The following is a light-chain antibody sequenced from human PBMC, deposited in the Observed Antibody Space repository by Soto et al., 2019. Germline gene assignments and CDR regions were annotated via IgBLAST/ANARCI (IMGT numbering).Light chain of an antibody. CDR1: QSVSRSY. V-gene: IGKV3-15*01. CDR2: GAS. CDR3: LQHNHSHS. Sequence: RNSPVTXSLCRETRAPLTCRDSQSVSRSYLAWYKQKTGNXPXXTIYGASNRATGTTTSISGSGYETEFPPTICRQQSEDSAVYYCLQHNHSHSFGAGPEVDI. J-gene: IGKJ4*01.